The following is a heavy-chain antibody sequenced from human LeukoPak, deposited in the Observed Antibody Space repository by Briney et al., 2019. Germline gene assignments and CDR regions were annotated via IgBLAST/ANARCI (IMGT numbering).Heavy chain of an antibody. CDR3: ARGPAIPAFDI. V-gene: IGHV4-34*01. CDR2: INHSGST. D-gene: IGHD5-18*01. Sequence: PSETLSLTCAVYGGSFSGYYWSWIRQPPGKGLEWIGEINHSGSTNYNPSLKSRVTISVDTSKNQFSLKLSSVTAADTAVYYCARGPAIPAFDIWGQGTMVTVSS. J-gene: IGHJ3*02. CDR1: GGSFSGYY.